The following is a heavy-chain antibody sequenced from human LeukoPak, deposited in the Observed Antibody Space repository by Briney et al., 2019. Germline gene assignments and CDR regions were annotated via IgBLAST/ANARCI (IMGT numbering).Heavy chain of an antibody. Sequence: PGGSLRLSCAASGFTFSNFRMSWVRQAPGKGLEWVANIDPDGSETQYVGSVKGRFTASRDNAKNSLYLQMNSLRAEDTAIYYCARIWYFGDDNWRYFDYWPEGPLVTVSS. J-gene: IGHJ4*02. D-gene: IGHD1-1*01. V-gene: IGHV3-7*01. CDR2: IDPDGSET. CDR1: GFTFSNFR. CDR3: ARIWYFGDDNWRYFDY.